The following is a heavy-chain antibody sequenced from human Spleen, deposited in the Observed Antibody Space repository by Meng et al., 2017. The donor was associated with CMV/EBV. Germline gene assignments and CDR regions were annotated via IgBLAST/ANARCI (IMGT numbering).Heavy chain of an antibody. V-gene: IGHV4-31*03. Sequence: TCTVSGGSTSSGNYYWTWIRQHPGKGLEWIGCIYYSGSTYYNPSLKTRVTISLDTSKNQFSLKLSSVTAADTAVYYCARAFANNFDYWGQGTLVIVSS. J-gene: IGHJ4*02. D-gene: IGHD1/OR15-1a*01. CDR1: GGSTSSGNYY. CDR2: IYYSGST. CDR3: ARAFANNFDY.